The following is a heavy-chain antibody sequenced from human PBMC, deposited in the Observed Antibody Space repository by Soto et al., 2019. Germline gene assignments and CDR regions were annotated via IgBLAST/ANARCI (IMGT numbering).Heavy chain of an antibody. J-gene: IGHJ3*02. CDR1: GGVISRGGDY. CDR2: IYYSGCT. CDR3: AKPKNRGYSHDAIDI. Sequence: PLSFTCTVSGGVISRGGDYCNRIRHHPGKGLEWLGYIYYSGCTSYNPPLKSRVTISVDTSKHHFSLMLRPVSAYDNAVYYCAKPKNRGYSHDAIDISGQGTMVTVSS. D-gene: IGHD6-13*01. V-gene: IGHV4-31*03.